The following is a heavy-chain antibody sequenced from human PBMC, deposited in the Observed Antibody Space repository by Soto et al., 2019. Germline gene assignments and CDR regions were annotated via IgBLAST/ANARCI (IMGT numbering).Heavy chain of an antibody. CDR1: GGSISSGGYS. Sequence: SETLSLTCAVSGGSISSGGYSWSWIRQPPGKGLEWIGYTYYSGSTYYNPSLKSRVTISVDTSKNQFSLKLSSVTAADTAVYYCARDLGNDSSGYYSTPNWFDPWGQGTLVTVSS. CDR3: ARDLGNDSSGYYSTPNWFDP. CDR2: TYYSGST. V-gene: IGHV4-30-2*05. D-gene: IGHD3-22*01. J-gene: IGHJ5*02.